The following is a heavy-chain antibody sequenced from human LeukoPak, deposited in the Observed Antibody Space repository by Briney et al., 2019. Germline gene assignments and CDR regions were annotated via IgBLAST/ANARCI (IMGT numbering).Heavy chain of an antibody. V-gene: IGHV4-4*02. CDR2: IYHSGST. J-gene: IGHJ6*03. CDR3: ARDWGAAAGPYYYYYYMDV. D-gene: IGHD6-13*01. Sequence: SETLSLTCTVSGGSISSSNWWSWVRPPPGKGLEWIGEIYHSGSTNYNPPLKSRVTISVDKSKNQFSLKLSSVTAADTAVYYCARDWGAAAGPYYYYYYMDVWGKGTTVTVSS. CDR1: GGSISSSNW.